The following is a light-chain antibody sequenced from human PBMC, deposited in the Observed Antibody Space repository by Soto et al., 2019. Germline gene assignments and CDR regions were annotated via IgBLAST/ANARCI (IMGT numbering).Light chain of an antibody. V-gene: IGKV1-33*01. Sequence: DIQMTQSPSSLSASVGDRVTITCQASQDISNYLNWYQQKPGKAPKLLIYDASNLETGVPSRFSGSGSGTDFTLSISSLQPEDIATYYCQQYDNLPPFPLGPGTKVDIK. J-gene: IGKJ3*01. CDR2: DAS. CDR3: QQYDNLPPFP. CDR1: QDISNY.